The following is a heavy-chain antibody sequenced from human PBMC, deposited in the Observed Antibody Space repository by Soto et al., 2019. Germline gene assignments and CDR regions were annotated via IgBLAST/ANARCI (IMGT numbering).Heavy chain of an antibody. V-gene: IGHV1-2*04. CDR2: INPNSGGT. J-gene: IGHJ4*02. CDR1: GYTFTDYY. D-gene: IGHD6-13*01. CDR3: ARGGITAAGISVLDNFDY. Sequence: SVKVSCKASGYTFTDYYMHWVRQAPGQGLEWMGWINPNSGGTNYAQKFQGWVTMTRDTSISTAYMELSRLRSDDTAVCYCARGGITAAGISVLDNFDYWGQGTLVTVSS.